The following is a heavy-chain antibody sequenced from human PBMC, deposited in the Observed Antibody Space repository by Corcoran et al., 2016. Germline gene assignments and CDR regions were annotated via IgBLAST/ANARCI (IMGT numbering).Heavy chain of an antibody. V-gene: IGHV1-46*01. J-gene: IGHJ4*02. CDR1: GYTFTSYY. CDR3: ARDASKYYYDSSGFFDY. Sequence: QVQLVQSGAEVKKPGASVKVSCKASGYTFTSYYMHWVRQAPGQGLEWMGIINPSGGSTSYAQKFQGRVTMTRDTSTSTVYMELSSLRSEDTAVYYCARDASKYYYDSSGFFDYWGQGTLVTVSS. CDR2: INPSGGST. D-gene: IGHD3-22*01.